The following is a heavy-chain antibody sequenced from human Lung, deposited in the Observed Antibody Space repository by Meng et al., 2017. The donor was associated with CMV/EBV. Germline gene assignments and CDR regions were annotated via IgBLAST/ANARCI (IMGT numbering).Heavy chain of an antibody. CDR3: ARVVPPSYYYDSSGYYDY. CDR2: IIPVLGTA. D-gene: IGHD3-22*01. J-gene: IGHJ4*02. V-gene: IGHV1-69*05. Sequence: SXXVSXKASGGTISRYAISWVRQAPGQGLEWRGGIIPVLGTANYPQKFQGRVTITTDESTSTAYMELSSLRSDDTAVYYCARVVPPSYYYDSSGYYDYLGQGXLVTVSS. CDR1: GGTISRYA.